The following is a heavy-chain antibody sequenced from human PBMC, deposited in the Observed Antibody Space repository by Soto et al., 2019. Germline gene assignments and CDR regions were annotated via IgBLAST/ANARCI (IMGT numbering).Heavy chain of an antibody. D-gene: IGHD3-22*01. CDR3: ARGPTDYDSSGYYPFDH. V-gene: IGHV1-69*13. J-gene: IGHJ4*02. CDR1: GVTFSSYA. CDR2: IIPIFGTA. Sequence: GASVKVSCKASGVTFSSYAISWVRRAPGQGLEWMGGIIPIFGTANYAQKFQGRVTITADESTSTAYMELSSLRSEDTAVYYCARGPTDYDSSGYYPFDHWGQGTLVTVSS.